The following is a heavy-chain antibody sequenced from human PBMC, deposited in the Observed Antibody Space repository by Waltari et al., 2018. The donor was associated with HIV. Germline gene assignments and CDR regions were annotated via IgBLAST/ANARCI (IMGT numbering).Heavy chain of an antibody. CDR1: GGSISNYY. CDR2: IYYSGST. D-gene: IGHD6-13*01. J-gene: IGHJ4*02. CDR3: ARVDRYTSSGLDY. Sequence: QVQLQESGPGLVKPSETLSLICTVSGGSISNYYWNWIRQPPGKGLEWIGYIYYSGSTNYNPSLTSRVTISVDTSKNQFSLKVRSVTAADTARYYCARVDRYTSSGLDYWGQGTLVNVSS. V-gene: IGHV4-59*01.